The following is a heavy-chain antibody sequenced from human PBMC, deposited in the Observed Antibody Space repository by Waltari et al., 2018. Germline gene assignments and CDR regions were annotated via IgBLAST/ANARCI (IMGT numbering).Heavy chain of an antibody. D-gene: IGHD3-10*01. Sequence: EVQLLQSGAEVKKPGTPVKISCKVSGDTFTDNYIHWIQQAPGKGLQWMGLRDPEDCQAVYAEKFQGRVTMTADTSIHTAYMELTSLTSEDTACYYCAAALGGGISASRPFHFWGQGTMITVSS. V-gene: IGHV1-69-2*01. J-gene: IGHJ3*01. CDR3: AAALGGGISASRPFHF. CDR2: RDPEDCQA. CDR1: GDTFTDNY.